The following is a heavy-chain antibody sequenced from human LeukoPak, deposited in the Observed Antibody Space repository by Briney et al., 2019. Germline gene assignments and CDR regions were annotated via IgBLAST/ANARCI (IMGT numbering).Heavy chain of an antibody. D-gene: IGHD3-22*01. CDR2: IKQEGREK. Sequence: GGSLRLSCAASGFTLSSYAMSWVRQAPGKGLEGVANIKQEGREKYYVDSVKGRFTISRDNAKNSLYLQMNSLRAEDTAVYYCARRGRYYYDSSGYYFTYYFDYWGQGTLVTVSS. V-gene: IGHV3-7*01. CDR3: ARRGRYYYDSSGYYFTYYFDY. J-gene: IGHJ4*02. CDR1: GFTLSSYA.